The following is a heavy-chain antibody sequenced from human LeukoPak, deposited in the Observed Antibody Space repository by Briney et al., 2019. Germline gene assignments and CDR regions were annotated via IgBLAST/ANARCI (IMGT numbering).Heavy chain of an antibody. CDR3: ASSPAYYYYGMDV. V-gene: IGHV4-4*07. Sequence: PSETLSLTCTVSGGSISSCYWSWLRQPAGKGLEWIGRIYTSGSTNYNPSLKSRVTMSVDTSKNQFSLKLSSVTAADTAVYYCASSPAYYYYGMDVWGQGTTVTVSS. CDR2: IYTSGST. D-gene: IGHD2-2*01. CDR1: GGSISSCY. J-gene: IGHJ6*02.